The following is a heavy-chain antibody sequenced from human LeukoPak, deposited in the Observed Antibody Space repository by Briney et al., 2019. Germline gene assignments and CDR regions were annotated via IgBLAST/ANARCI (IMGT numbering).Heavy chain of an antibody. CDR2: IYSGGST. CDR1: GFTVSSNY. D-gene: IGHD2-15*01. V-gene: IGHV3-53*01. J-gene: IGHJ4*02. Sequence: PGGSLRLSCAASGFTVSSNYMSWVRQAPGKGLEWVSVIYSGGSTYYADSVKGRFTISRDNSKNTLYLQMNSLRAEDTAVYSCARTRVSGGTFYHPFDYWGQGTLVTVSS. CDR3: ARTRVSGGTFYHPFDY.